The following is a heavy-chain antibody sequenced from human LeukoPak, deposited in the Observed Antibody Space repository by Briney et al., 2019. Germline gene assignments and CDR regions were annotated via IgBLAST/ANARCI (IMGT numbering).Heavy chain of an antibody. CDR2: ISGSGGST. Sequence: GGSLRLSCAASGFTFSSYAMSWVRQAPGKGLEWVSAISGSGGSTYYADSVKGRFTISRDNSKNTLYLQMNSLRAEDTAVYYRAKGGIVAPYAYWGQGTLVTVSS. CDR3: AKGGIVAPYAY. D-gene: IGHD5-12*01. CDR1: GFTFSSYA. J-gene: IGHJ4*02. V-gene: IGHV3-23*01.